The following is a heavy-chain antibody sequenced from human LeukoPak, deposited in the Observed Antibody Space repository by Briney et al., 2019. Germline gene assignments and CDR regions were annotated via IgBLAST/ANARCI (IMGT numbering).Heavy chain of an antibody. V-gene: IGHV3-30*03. CDR3: ASGGYTSSWYVVDY. Sequence: GRSLSLSCAASGFSFSSYGMHWVRQAPGKGLEWVAVISYDGSNKYYADSVKGRFTISRDNSKNTLYLQMSSLRPEGTAVYYCASGGYTSSWYVVDYWGQGTLVTVSS. D-gene: IGHD6-13*01. CDR2: ISYDGSNK. J-gene: IGHJ4*02. CDR1: GFSFSSYG.